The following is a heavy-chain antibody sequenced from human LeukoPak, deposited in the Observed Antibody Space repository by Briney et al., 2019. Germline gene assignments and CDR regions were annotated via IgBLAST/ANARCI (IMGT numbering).Heavy chain of an antibody. CDR3: ARDPMTTEGYYYYYMYV. V-gene: IGHV3-11*04. J-gene: IGHJ6*03. CDR1: GFTFSDYY. Sequence: GGSLRLSCAASGFTFSDYYMSWIRQAPGKGLEWVSYISSSGSTIYYADSVKGRFTISRDNAKNSLYLQMNSLRAEDTAVCYCARDPMTTEGYYYYYMYVWGKGTTVTVSS. D-gene: IGHD4-11*01. CDR2: ISSSGSTI.